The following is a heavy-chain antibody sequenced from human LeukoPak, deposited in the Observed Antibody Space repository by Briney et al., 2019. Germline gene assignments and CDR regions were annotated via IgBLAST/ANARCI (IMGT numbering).Heavy chain of an antibody. V-gene: IGHV3-23*01. CDR1: GFTFSSYA. CDR2: ISGSGGST. J-gene: IGHJ4*02. D-gene: IGHD3-22*01. CDR3: APRYYDSSGYSYFDY. Sequence: GASLRLSCAASGFTFSSYAMSWVRQAPGKGLEWVSAISGSGGSTYYADSVKGRFTISRDNSKNTLYLQMNSLRAEDTAVYYCAPRYYDSSGYSYFDYWGQGTLVTVSS.